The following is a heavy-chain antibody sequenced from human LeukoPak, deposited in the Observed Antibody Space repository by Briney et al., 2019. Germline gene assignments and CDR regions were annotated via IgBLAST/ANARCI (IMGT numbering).Heavy chain of an antibody. Sequence: PGGSLRLSCAASGFIFDDYAIHWVRQAPGKGLEWVSGISWNSGSIGYADSVKGRFTISRDNAKNSLYLQMNSLRAEDTAVYYCARDYSDYDFWSGYTDYWGQGTLVTVSS. J-gene: IGHJ4*02. CDR1: GFIFDDYA. V-gene: IGHV3-9*01. D-gene: IGHD3-3*01. CDR2: ISWNSGSI. CDR3: ARDYSDYDFWSGYTDY.